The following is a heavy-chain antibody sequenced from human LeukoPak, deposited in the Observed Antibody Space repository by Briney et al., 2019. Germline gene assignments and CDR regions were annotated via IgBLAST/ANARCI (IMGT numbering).Heavy chain of an antibody. CDR2: MNPNSGNT. J-gene: IGHJ3*02. CDR3: ARVLPPEYYYGSGRTDAFDI. V-gene: IGHV1-8*01. CDR1: GYTFTSYD. Sequence: ASVKVSCKASGYTFTSYDINWVRQATGQGLEWMGWMNPNSGNTGYAQKFQGRVTMTRNTSISTAYMELSGLRSEDTAVYYCARVLPPEYYYGSGRTDAFDIWGQGTMVTVSS. D-gene: IGHD3-10*01.